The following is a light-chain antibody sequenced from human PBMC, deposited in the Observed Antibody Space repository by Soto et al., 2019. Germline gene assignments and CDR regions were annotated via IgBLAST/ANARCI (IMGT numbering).Light chain of an antibody. V-gene: IGKV3-20*01. Sequence: EIALTQSPGTLSLSPGERATLSCRASQSVSSSYLAWYQQKPGQAPRLLIYGASSRATGIPDRFSGSGSGTDFTLTISSLEPEDFAVYYCQQYGSSPTFGQGTKVEIK. CDR1: QSVSSSY. CDR3: QQYGSSPT. J-gene: IGKJ1*01. CDR2: GAS.